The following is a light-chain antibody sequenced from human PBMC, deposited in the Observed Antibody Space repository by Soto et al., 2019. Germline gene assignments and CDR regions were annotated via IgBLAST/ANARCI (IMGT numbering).Light chain of an antibody. CDR3: QQYNNWPWT. CDR2: GAS. CDR1: QSVSRN. V-gene: IGKV3-15*01. J-gene: IGKJ1*01. Sequence: EVVMTQSPSTLSGSPGERATLSWRASQSVSRNLAWYQQKPGQAPRLLVYGASTRATAIPGRVSGSGSGTEFSLTISSLQSEDFAVYYCQQYNNWPWTFGQGTKVDI.